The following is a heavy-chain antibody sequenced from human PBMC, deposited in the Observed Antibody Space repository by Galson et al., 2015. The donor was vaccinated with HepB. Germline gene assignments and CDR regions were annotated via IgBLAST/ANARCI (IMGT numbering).Heavy chain of an antibody. Sequence: SVKVSCKASGYTFTSYGISWVRQAPGQGLEWMGWISAYNGNTNYAQKLQGRVTMTTDTSTSTAYMELRSLRSDDTAVYYCARDSELNPANWFDPWGQGTLVTVSS. CDR2: ISAYNGNT. CDR3: ARDSELNPANWFDP. CDR1: GYTFTSYG. D-gene: IGHD1-26*01. V-gene: IGHV1-18*01. J-gene: IGHJ5*02.